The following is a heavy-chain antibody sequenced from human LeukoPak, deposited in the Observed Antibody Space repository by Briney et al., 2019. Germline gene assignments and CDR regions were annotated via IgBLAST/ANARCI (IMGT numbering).Heavy chain of an antibody. CDR1: GFISTNYG. CDR3: ARDRHCVKGICHSPPGMDV. J-gene: IGHJ6*02. V-gene: IGHV3-33*01. D-gene: IGHD6-13*01. Sequence: PGGSLRLSCAASGFISTNYGMHWVRQAPGKGLEWVADIWFDGKNEHFADSVKGRFTISRDNSKNTMYLQINSLRVEDSAVYYCARDRHCVKGICHSPPGMDVWGQGTTVTVSS. CDR2: IWFDGKNE.